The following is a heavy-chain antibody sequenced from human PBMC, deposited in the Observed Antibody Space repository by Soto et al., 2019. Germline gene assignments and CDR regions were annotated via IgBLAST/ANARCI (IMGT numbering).Heavy chain of an antibody. CDR2: ISADNGNT. D-gene: IGHD1-20*01. V-gene: IGHV1-18*01. J-gene: IGHJ3*02. Sequence: ASVKVSCKTSGYAFTTYLIYWMRQAPGQRLEWMGWISADNGNTNYAQKFQGRVTMTTDTSTSTAYMELRSLRSDDTAVYHCARGPVYGRDAFDIWGQGTMVTVSS. CDR3: ARGPVYGRDAFDI. CDR1: GYAFTTYL.